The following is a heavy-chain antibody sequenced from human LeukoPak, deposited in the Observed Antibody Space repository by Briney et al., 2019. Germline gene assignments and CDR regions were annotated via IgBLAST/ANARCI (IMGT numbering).Heavy chain of an antibody. CDR1: RFTFSSYG. CDR3: AKEPGIAVALDY. J-gene: IGHJ4*02. CDR2: IRYDGSNK. D-gene: IGHD6-19*01. V-gene: IGHV3-30*02. Sequence: GGSLRLSCAASRFTFSSYGMHWVRQAPGKGLEWVAFIRYDGSNKYYADSVKGRFTISRDNSKNTLYLQMNSLRAEDTAVYYCAKEPGIAVALDYWGQGTLVTVSS.